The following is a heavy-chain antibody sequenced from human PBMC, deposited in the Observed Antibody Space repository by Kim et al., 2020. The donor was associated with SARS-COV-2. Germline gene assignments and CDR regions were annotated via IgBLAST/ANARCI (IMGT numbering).Heavy chain of an antibody. CDR2: IYSGGSST. D-gene: IGHD3-16*02. Sequence: GGSLRLSCAASGFTFSSYAMSWVRQAPGKGLEWVSVIYSGGSSTYYADSVKGRFTISRDNSKNTLYLQMNSLRAEDTAVYYCAKALGYYDYVWGSYRQYYYYYGMDVWGQGTTVTVSS. CDR1: GFTFSSYA. CDR3: AKALGYYDYVWGSYRQYYYYYGMDV. J-gene: IGHJ6*02. V-gene: IGHV3-23*03.